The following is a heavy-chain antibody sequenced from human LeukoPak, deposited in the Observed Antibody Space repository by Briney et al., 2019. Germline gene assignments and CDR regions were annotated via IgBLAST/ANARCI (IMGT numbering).Heavy chain of an antibody. CDR2: ISSSGFAI. CDR3: VPRKGYFDY. Sequence: PGGSLRLTCAASGFGFSFTTYEMNWVRQAPGQGLEWVSYISSSGFAIYYADSVKGRFTISRDNAQKSLYLEMNSLRAEDSAVYYCVPRKGYFDYWGQGTLVTVSS. CDR1: GFGFSFTTYE. V-gene: IGHV3-48*03. J-gene: IGHJ4*02.